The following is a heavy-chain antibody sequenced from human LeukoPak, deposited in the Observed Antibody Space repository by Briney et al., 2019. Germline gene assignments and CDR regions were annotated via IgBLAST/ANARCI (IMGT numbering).Heavy chain of an antibody. CDR2: ISSGGTII. CDR3: ARDLNGDYPEDSLDI. J-gene: IGHJ3*02. D-gene: IGHD4-17*01. CDR1: GFTLSDYY. Sequence: GGSLRLSCAASGFTLSDYYMSWIRQAPGKGLEWVSYISSGGTIIYYADSVKGRFTISRDSAKNSLSLRMNSLRPEDTAVYYCARDLNGDYPEDSLDIWGQGTMVTVSS. V-gene: IGHV3-11*04.